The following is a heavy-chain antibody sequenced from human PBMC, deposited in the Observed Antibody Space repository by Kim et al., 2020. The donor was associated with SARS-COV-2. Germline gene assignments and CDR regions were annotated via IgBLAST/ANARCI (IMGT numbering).Heavy chain of an antibody. V-gene: IGHV6-1*01. Sequence: SQTLSLTCAISGDSVSSNSAAWNWIRQSPSRGLEWLGRTYYRSKWYNDYAVSVKSRITINPDTSKNQFSLQLNSVTPEDTAVYYCAREGWAAAGSTPIGYYYYGMDAWGQGTTVTVSS. D-gene: IGHD6-13*01. CDR1: GDSVSSNSAA. CDR2: TYYRSKWYN. J-gene: IGHJ6*02. CDR3: AREGWAAAGSTPIGYYYYGMDA.